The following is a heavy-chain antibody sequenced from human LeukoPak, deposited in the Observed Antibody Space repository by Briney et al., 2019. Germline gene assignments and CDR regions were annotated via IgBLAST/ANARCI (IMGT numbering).Heavy chain of an antibody. CDR3: ARAGWLQLTLDP. J-gene: IGHJ5*02. Sequence: GGSLTLLCAASGFAFSIYCANWARRAPGKGLEWLSYISSSSSTIYFAEHVKCRFTISRDNAKNSLYLQMNRLRDEDTAVYYCARAGWLQLTLDPWGQGTLVTVYS. D-gene: IGHD5-24*01. CDR1: GFAFSIYC. CDR2: ISSSSSTI. V-gene: IGHV3-48*02.